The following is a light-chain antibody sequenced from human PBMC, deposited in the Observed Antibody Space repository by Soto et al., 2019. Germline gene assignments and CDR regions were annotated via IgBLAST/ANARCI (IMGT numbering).Light chain of an antibody. J-gene: IGLJ1*01. CDR2: KGT. Sequence: QSVLAQPASVSGAPVQSITISSTGTSXDVWAYNSVSWDQQHPHRAPQVIIYKGTQRPSGVSNRFSGSTSGNAASLTISALQAEDEADYFCCSWEPERSYGFGTGT. CDR1: SXDVWAYNS. V-gene: IGLV2-23*01. CDR3: CSWEPERSYG.